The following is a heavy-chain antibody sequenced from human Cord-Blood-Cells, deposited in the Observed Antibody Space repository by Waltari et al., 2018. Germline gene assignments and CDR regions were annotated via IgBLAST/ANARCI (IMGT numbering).Heavy chain of an antibody. V-gene: IGHV4-34*01. D-gene: IGHD6-19*01. CDR3: ARDIAVAGTGD. CDR1: GGSFSGYY. J-gene: IGHJ4*02. Sequence: VQLHQWGAGLLKPSETLSLPCAVYGGSFSGYYWSWIRQPPGTGLEWIGENKHSRSTNYNPSLKSRVTISVDTSKNQFSLKLSSVTAADTAVYYCARDIAVAGTGDWGQGTLVTVSS. CDR2: NKHSRST.